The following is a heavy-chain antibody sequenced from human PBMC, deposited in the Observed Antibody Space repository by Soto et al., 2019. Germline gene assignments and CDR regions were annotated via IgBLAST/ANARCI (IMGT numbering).Heavy chain of an antibody. CDR2: IYWNDDK. D-gene: IGHD6-13*01. CDR1: GFSLSTSGVG. V-gene: IGHV2-5*01. J-gene: IGHJ6*02. Sequence: SGPTLVNPTQTLTLTCTFSGFSLSTSGVGVGWIRQPPGKALEWLALIYWNDDKRYSPSLKSRLTITKDTSKNQVVLTMTNMDPVDTATYYCAHRRAAAAGKSYFFYGMDVWGQGTTVTASS. CDR3: AHRRAAAAGKSYFFYGMDV.